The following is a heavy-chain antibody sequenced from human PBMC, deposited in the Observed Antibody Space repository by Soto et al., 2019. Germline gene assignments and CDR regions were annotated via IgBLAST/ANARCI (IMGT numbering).Heavy chain of an antibody. J-gene: IGHJ6*03. Sequence: GGSLRLSCAASGFTFSSYGMHWVRQAPGKGLEWVAVIWYDGSNKYYEDSVKGRFTISRDNSKNTLYLQMNSLRAEDTAVYYCARDGRVVAAYIYYYYYMDVWGKGTTVTVSS. CDR2: IWYDGSNK. CDR1: GFTFSSYG. CDR3: ARDGRVVAAYIYYYYYMDV. V-gene: IGHV3-33*01. D-gene: IGHD2-2*01.